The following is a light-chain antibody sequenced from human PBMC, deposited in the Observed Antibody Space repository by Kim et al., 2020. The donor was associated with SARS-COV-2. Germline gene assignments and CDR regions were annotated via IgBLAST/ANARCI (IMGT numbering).Light chain of an antibody. CDR2: GDN. V-gene: IGLV1-44*01. Sequence: ELTQPPSASGTPGQRVTISCSGSSSNIGPNAVNWYQQLPGTAPKLLIYGDNQRPSGVPDRFSGSKSGTSASLAISGLQSEDEADYHCAAWDDRLNGPVFGGGTKLTVL. CDR1: SSNIGPNA. J-gene: IGLJ3*02. CDR3: AAWDDRLNGPV.